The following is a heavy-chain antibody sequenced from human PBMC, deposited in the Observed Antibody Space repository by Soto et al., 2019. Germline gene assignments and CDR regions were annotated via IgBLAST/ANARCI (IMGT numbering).Heavy chain of an antibody. CDR3: ASERGVTIFGAHYYYGMDV. Sequence: PGGSLRLSCAASGFTFSSYEMNWVRQAPGKGLEWVSYISSSGSTIYYADSVKGRFTISRDNAKNSLYLQMNSLRAEDTAVYYCASERGVTIFGAHYYYGMDVWGQGTTVTVSS. V-gene: IGHV3-48*03. CDR2: ISSSGSTI. J-gene: IGHJ6*02. D-gene: IGHD3-3*01. CDR1: GFTFSSYE.